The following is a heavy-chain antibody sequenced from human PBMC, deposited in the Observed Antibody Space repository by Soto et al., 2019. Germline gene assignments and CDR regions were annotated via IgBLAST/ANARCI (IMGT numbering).Heavy chain of an antibody. CDR2: TSHTGNT. V-gene: IGHV4-59*03. D-gene: IGHD2-15*01. CDR1: GVSITSYH. J-gene: IGHJ5*02. Sequence: SETLSLTCSVSGVSITSYHWSWIRQFPGKGLEWIAYTSHTGNTNYNPSLKSRVIISLDTSKNQVSLQLTSVAAADTAVYSCAKDMQAGFTPFFAPGGLGTLVTVSS. CDR3: AKDMQAGFTPFFAP.